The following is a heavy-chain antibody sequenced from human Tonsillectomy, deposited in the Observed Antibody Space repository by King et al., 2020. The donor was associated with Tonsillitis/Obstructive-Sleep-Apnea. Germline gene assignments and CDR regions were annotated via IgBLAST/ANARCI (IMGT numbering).Heavy chain of an antibody. CDR3: ARGGYSPTPGY. Sequence: EVQLVESGGGLVQPGGSLRLSCAASGFTVSSNYMSWVRQAPGKGLEWVSVIYIGGSTYYTDSVKGRFTISRDNSKNTLYLQMNSLRAEDTAVYYCARGGYSPTPGYWGQGTLVTVSS. CDR1: GFTVSSNY. CDR2: IYIGGST. D-gene: IGHD4-11*01. J-gene: IGHJ4*02. V-gene: IGHV3-66*01.